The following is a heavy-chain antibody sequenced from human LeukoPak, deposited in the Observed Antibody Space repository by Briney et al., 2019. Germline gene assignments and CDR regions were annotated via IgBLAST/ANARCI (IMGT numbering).Heavy chain of an antibody. J-gene: IGHJ3*02. CDR3: ARVRTMVPYDAFDI. D-gene: IGHD3-10*01. Sequence: SETLSLTCAVYGGSFSGYCWSWIRQPPGKGLEWIGEINHSGSTYYNPSLKSRVTISVDTSKNQFSLKLSSVTAADTAVYYCARVRTMVPYDAFDIWGQGTMVTVSS. V-gene: IGHV4-34*01. CDR2: INHSGST. CDR1: GGSFSGYC.